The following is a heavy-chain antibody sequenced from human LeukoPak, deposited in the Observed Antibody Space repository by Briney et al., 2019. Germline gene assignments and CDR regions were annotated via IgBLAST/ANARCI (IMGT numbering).Heavy chain of an antibody. CDR3: ARSSLTNAYSSSWYYGY. Sequence: ASVKVSRKASGYTFTSYDINGVRQATGQGLEWMGWMNPNSGNTGYAQKFQGRVTMTRNTSISTAYMELSSLRSEDTAVYYCARSSLTNAYSSSWYYGYWGQGTLVTVSS. CDR1: GYTFTSYD. CDR2: MNPNSGNT. V-gene: IGHV1-8*01. J-gene: IGHJ4*02. D-gene: IGHD6-13*01.